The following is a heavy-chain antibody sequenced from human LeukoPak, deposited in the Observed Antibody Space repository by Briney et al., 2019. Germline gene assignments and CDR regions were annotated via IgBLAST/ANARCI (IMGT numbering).Heavy chain of an antibody. D-gene: IGHD2-21*01. J-gene: IGHJ5*02. CDR1: GFTSSSYE. Sequence: PGRTLRPSCAASGFTSSSYETNWVRQAPGKGLEWVSYISSSGSTIYYADSAKGRFTISRDNAKNSLYLQMNSLRAEDTAVYYCASELGRTSSGGISWGQGTLVTVSS. CDR3: ASELGRTSSGGIS. V-gene: IGHV3-48*03. CDR2: ISSSGSTI.